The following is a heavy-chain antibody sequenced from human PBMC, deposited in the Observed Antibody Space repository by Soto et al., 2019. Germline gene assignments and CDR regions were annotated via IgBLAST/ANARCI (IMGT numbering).Heavy chain of an antibody. D-gene: IGHD6-19*01. CDR3: ARDRGIAVAGTSGPGKTDAFDI. J-gene: IGHJ3*02. CDR1: GYTFAGYY. Sequence: ASVKVSCKASGYTFAGYYRHWVRQAPGRGLEWMGWINPNSGGTNYAQKFQGWVTMTRDTSISTAYMELSRLRSDDTAVYYCARDRGIAVAGTSGPGKTDAFDIWGQGTMLTVSS. V-gene: IGHV1-2*04. CDR2: INPNSGGT.